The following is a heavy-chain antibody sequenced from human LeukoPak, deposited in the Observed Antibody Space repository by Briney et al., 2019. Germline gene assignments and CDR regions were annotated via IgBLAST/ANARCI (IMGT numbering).Heavy chain of an antibody. CDR3: AKDISFVGATPGFDY. V-gene: IGHV3-9*01. D-gene: IGHD1-26*01. Sequence: GRSLRLSCAASGFTFDDYAMRWVRQPPGEGVEWVSGISWNSGSIGYADSVKGRFTISRDNAKNSLYLQMNSLRAEDTALYYCAKDISFVGATPGFDYWGQGTLVTVSS. CDR2: ISWNSGSI. CDR1: GFTFDDYA. J-gene: IGHJ4*02.